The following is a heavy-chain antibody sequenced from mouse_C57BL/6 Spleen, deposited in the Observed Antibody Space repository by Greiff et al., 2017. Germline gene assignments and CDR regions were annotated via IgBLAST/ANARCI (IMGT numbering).Heavy chain of an antibody. Sequence: QVQLQQPGAELVRPGSSVKLSCKASGYTFTSYWMDWVKQRPGQGLEWIGNIYPSASATHYNQKFKDKATLTVDKSSSTAYMQLSSLTSEYSAGYYCARWVTAQAPFDYWGQGTTLTVFS. V-gene: IGHV1-61*01. CDR3: ARWVTAQAPFDY. CDR1: GYTFTSYW. D-gene: IGHD3-2*02. J-gene: IGHJ2*01. CDR2: IYPSASAT.